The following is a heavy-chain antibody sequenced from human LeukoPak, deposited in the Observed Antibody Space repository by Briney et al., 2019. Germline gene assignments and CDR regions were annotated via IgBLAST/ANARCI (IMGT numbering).Heavy chain of an antibody. J-gene: IGHJ3*02. D-gene: IGHD3-9*01. CDR2: INPNSGGT. CDR3: ARLRYFDWLSFAAFDI. Sequence: ASVKVSCKASGYTFTGYYMHWVRQAPGQGLEWMGWINPNSGGTNYAQKFQGRVTMTRDTSISTAYMELSRLRSDDTAVYYCARLRYFDWLSFAAFDIWGQGTMVTVSS. CDR1: GYTFTGYY. V-gene: IGHV1-2*02.